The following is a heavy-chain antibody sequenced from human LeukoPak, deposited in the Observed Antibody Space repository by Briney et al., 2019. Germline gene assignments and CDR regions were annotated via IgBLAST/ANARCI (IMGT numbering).Heavy chain of an antibody. Sequence: GGSLRLSCAASGFTLSSYTMHWVRQAPGKGLEWVSFISSFRSAINYADSVKGRFTISRDNAKNSLSLQMNSLRAEDTAVYYCARGKAYFDSSGLPLNYWGQGTLVTVSS. CDR3: ARGKAYFDSSGLPLNY. V-gene: IGHV3-21*01. CDR1: GFTLSSYT. CDR2: ISSFRSAI. D-gene: IGHD3-22*01. J-gene: IGHJ4*02.